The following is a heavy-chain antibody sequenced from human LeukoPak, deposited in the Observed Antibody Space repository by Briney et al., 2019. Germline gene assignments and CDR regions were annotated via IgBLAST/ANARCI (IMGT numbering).Heavy chain of an antibody. CDR3: ITPLSYSAQ. V-gene: IGHV3-15*07. CDR2: IKPKTDGETT. CDR1: GFTFSNAY. D-gene: IGHD2-21*01. Sequence: GGSLRLSCAASGFTFSNAYMNWVRQAPGKGLEWVGRIKPKTDGETTEYAAPVKGRLSISRDDSKNMLYLQMNSLKTEDTAVYYCITPLSYSAQGGQGTLVTVSS. J-gene: IGHJ4*02.